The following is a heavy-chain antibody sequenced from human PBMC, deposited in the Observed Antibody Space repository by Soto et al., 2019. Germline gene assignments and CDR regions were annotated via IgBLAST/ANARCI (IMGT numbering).Heavy chain of an antibody. CDR2: IYYSGST. CDR3: ARDRGLIDY. Sequence: PSETLSLTCTVSGGSISSYYWSWIRQPPGKGLEWIGYIYYSGSTNYNPSLKSRVTISVDTSKNQFSLKLSSVTAADTAVYYCARDRGLIDYWGQGTLVTVS. J-gene: IGHJ4*02. V-gene: IGHV4-59*01. D-gene: IGHD3-22*01. CDR1: GGSISSYY.